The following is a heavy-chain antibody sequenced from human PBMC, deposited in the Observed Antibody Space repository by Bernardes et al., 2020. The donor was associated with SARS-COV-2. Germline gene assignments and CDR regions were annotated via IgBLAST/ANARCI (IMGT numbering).Heavy chain of an antibody. CDR2: IWYDGSTK. D-gene: IGHD4-17*01. V-gene: IGHV3-33*01. CDR1: GFTFSSYG. CDR3: AREAGDPYYYFDY. J-gene: IGHJ4*01. Sequence: GWSLRLSCAASGFTFSSYGMHWVRQAPGKGLEWVAVIWYDGSTKYYVDSVKGRFTISGDNSKNTLYLHMNILRAEDTAVYYCAREAGDPYYYFDYLGHGCLVTGSP.